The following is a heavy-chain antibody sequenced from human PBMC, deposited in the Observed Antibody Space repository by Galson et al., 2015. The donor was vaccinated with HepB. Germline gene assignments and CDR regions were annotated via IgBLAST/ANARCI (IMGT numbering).Heavy chain of an antibody. CDR2: ISGSGSST. D-gene: IGHD5-24*01. V-gene: IGHV3-23*01. Sequence: SLRLSCAASGLTFSSYATNCVRQAPGKGLEWVSTISGSGSSTCYADSVKDRFTISRDNSKNTLYLQMNSLRAEDTAVYYCAKDPSSLGGYNWAVYSYSGMDVWGQGTSITVSS. CDR3: AKDPSSLGGYNWAVYSYSGMDV. CDR1: GLTFSSYA. J-gene: IGHJ6*02.